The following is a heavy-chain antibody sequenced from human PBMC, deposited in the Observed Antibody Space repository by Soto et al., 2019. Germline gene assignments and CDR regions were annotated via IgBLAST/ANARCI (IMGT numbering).Heavy chain of an antibody. Sequence: SETLSLTCAVYGGSFSGYYWSWIRQPPGKGLEWIGEINHSGSTNYNPSLKSRVTISVDTSKNQFSLKLSSVTAADTAVYYCARGDSIQGATNVPQHWGQGTLVTVSS. D-gene: IGHD1-26*01. CDR3: ARGDSIQGATNVPQH. CDR2: INHSGST. CDR1: GGSFSGYY. J-gene: IGHJ1*01. V-gene: IGHV4-34*01.